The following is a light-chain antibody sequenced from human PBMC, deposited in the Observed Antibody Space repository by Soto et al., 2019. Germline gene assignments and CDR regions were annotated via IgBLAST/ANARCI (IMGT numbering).Light chain of an antibody. Sequence: QAVVTQPPSASGTPGQRVTISCFGSSSNIRSNTVNWYQQLPGTAPKLLIYSNDQRPSGVPDRFSGSKSGTSASLAISGLQSEDEADYYCAAWDDSLNGYVFGTGTKGPS. CDR1: SSNIRSNT. CDR3: AAWDDSLNGYV. J-gene: IGLJ1*01. CDR2: SND. V-gene: IGLV1-44*01.